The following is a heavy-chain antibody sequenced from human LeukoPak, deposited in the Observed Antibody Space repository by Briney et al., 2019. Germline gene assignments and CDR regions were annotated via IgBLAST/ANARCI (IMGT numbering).Heavy chain of an antibody. CDR2: IYYSGST. CDR3: ARDAKILTGYYQSYYGMDV. Sequence: SKTLSLTCTVSGGSVSSGSYYWSWIRQPPGKGLEWIGYIYYSGSTNYNPSLKSRVTISVDTSKNQFSLKLSSVTAADTAVYYCARDAKILTGYYQSYYGMDVWGQGTTVTVSS. D-gene: IGHD3-9*01. CDR1: GGSVSSGSYY. V-gene: IGHV4-61*01. J-gene: IGHJ6*02.